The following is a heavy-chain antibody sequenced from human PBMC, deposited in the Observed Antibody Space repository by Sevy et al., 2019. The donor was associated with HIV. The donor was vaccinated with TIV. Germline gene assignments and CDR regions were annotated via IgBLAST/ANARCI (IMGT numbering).Heavy chain of an antibody. CDR2: IIPIFGTA. Sequence: ASVKVSCKASGGTFSSYAISWVRQAPGQGLEWMGGIIPIFGTANYAQKFQGRVTITADESTGTAYMELSSLRSEDTAVYYCARDRGLEVVPAAIPPAGYYYYYYGMDVWGQGTTVTVSS. J-gene: IGHJ6*02. D-gene: IGHD2-2*01. CDR3: ARDRGLEVVPAAIPPAGYYYYYYGMDV. V-gene: IGHV1-69*13. CDR1: GGTFSSYA.